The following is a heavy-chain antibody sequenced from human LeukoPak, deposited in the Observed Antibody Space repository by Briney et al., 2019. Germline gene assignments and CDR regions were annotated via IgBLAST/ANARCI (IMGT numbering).Heavy chain of an antibody. J-gene: IGHJ6*03. V-gene: IGHV4-38-2*02. Sequence: SETLSLTCTVSGYSISSGYYWSWIRQPPGKGLEWIGEINHSGSTNYNPSLKSRVTISVDTSKNQFSLNLNSVTAADTAVYYCARSTYSSGRGHYYYYYMDVWGKGTTVTVSS. CDR1: GYSISSGYY. CDR3: ARSTYSSGRGHYYYYYMDV. CDR2: INHSGST. D-gene: IGHD6-19*01.